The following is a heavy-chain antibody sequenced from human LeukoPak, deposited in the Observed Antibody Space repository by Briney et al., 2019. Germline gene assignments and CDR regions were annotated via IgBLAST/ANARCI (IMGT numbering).Heavy chain of an antibody. D-gene: IGHD1-14*01. J-gene: IGHJ4*02. CDR1: GFTFSSYA. Sequence: PGGSLRLSCTASGFTFSSYAMSWVRQAPGKGLEWVSAISGSGGSTYYADSVKGRFTISRDNSKNTLYLQMNSLRAEDTAVYYCAKAKFGIQYYFDYWGQGTLVTVSS. CDR2: ISGSGGST. CDR3: AKAKFGIQYYFDY. V-gene: IGHV3-23*01.